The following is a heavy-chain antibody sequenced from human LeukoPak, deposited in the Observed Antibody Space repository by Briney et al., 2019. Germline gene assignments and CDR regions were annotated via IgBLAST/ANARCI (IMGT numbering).Heavy chain of an antibody. CDR2: ISSSSSTI. D-gene: IGHD3-22*01. V-gene: IGHV3-48*01. Sequence: QXPGKGLEWVSYISSSSSTIYYADSVKGRFTISRDNAKNSLYLQMNSLRAEDTAVYYCARGAYYYEDWGQGTLVTVSS. CDR3: ARGAYYYED. J-gene: IGHJ4*02.